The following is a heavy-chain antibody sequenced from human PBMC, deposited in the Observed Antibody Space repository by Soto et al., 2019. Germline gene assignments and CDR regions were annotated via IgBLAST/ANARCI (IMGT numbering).Heavy chain of an antibody. CDR1: GFTFSSYA. V-gene: IGHV3-23*01. CDR2: ISGSGGST. J-gene: IGHJ4*02. CDR3: AKESFLYQLLPFDY. Sequence: GGSLRLSCAASGFTFSSYAMSWVRQAPGKGLEWVSAISGSGGSTYYADSVKGRFTISSDNSKNTLYLQMNSLRAEDTAVDYCAKESFLYQLLPFDYWGQGTLVTVSS. D-gene: IGHD2-2*01.